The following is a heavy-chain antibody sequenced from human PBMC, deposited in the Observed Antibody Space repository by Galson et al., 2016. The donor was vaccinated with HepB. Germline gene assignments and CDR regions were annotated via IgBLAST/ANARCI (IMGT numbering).Heavy chain of an antibody. Sequence: SLRLSCAASRFTFSSYAFHWVRRAPGKGLEWVAVISSDGSSKYYADSVKGRSTISRDTSKNTLFLQMDSLRAEDTAVYYCARAGFYGSGIYHYYAMDVWGQGTTVTVSS. J-gene: IGHJ6*02. V-gene: IGHV3-30-3*01. D-gene: IGHD3-10*01. CDR1: RFTFSSYA. CDR2: ISSDGSSK. CDR3: ARAGFYGSGIYHYYAMDV.